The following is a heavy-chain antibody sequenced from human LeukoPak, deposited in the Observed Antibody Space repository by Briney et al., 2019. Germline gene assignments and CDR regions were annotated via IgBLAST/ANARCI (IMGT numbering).Heavy chain of an antibody. CDR3: ARGNAAIGIDY. CDR1: GYSVSSNSVV. J-gene: IGHJ4*02. CDR2: TYYRSKWSN. V-gene: IGHV6-1*01. Sequence: SQTLSLTCALSGYSVSSNSVVWNGIRQPPSRGLEWLGRTYYRSKWSNEYAISVKSRITINSDTSKNQFSLQLNSVTLEDTAVYYCARGNAAIGIDYWGQGTLVTVSS. D-gene: IGHD6-13*01.